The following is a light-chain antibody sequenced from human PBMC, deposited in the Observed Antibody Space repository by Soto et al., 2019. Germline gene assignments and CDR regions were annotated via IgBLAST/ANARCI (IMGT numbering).Light chain of an antibody. V-gene: IGKV3D-15*01. CDR1: QSVTST. CDR2: ATS. CDR3: QQYNIWRSIT. J-gene: IGKJ5*01. Sequence: TQSPGTLSLSPGERATLSCRAVQSVTSTYMAWYQQKPGQAPRLLIYATSFRATGIPDRFSGSGTGTEFTLTISSLQSEDFAVYYCQQYNIWRSITFGQGTRLEIK.